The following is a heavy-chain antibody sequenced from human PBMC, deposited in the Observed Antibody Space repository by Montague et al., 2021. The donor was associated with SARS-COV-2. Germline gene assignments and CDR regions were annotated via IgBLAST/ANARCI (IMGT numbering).Heavy chain of an antibody. CDR2: IHSSGST. CDR1: GDSISGYY. CDR3: VREGDCSGNTCYGWFDP. V-gene: IGHV4-59*01. J-gene: IGHJ5*02. D-gene: IGHD2-15*01. Sequence: SETLSLTCNVSGDSISGYYWSWIRQTPGKGLEWIGYIHSSGSTNYNPSLKSRLTISVDMSNNQFSLKLHSVTAADTAVYYCVREGDCSGNTCYGWFDPWGQGNLVIVSS.